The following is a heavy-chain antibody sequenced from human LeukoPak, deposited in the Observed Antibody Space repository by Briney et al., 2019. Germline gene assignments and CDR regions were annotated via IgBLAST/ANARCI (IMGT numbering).Heavy chain of an antibody. CDR1: GFAFSSLA. CDR2: ISYDGNNQ. Sequence: PGTSLRLSCAVSGFAFSSLAMHWVRQAPGKRLEWVAFISYDGNNQYYADSVKGRFTISRDNSKNTLYLQMNNLRAEDTAIYYCARVGSRYCSGANCYDGFWGQGTLVSVSS. V-gene: IGHV3-30-3*01. CDR3: ARVGSRYCSGANCYDGF. J-gene: IGHJ4*02. D-gene: IGHD2-15*01.